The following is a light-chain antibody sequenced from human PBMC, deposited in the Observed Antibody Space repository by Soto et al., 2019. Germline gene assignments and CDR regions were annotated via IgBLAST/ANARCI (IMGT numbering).Light chain of an antibody. J-gene: IGKJ3*01. CDR3: QQYNSYSRT. CDR2: DAS. CDR1: QFISTW. Sequence: DIQMTQSPSTLSASVGDRVTITCRASQFISTWLAWYQQKPGKAPKLLIHDASSLESGVPSRFSGSGSGTEFTLTISSLQPDDFATYYCQQYNSYSRTFGPGTKVDI. V-gene: IGKV1-5*01.